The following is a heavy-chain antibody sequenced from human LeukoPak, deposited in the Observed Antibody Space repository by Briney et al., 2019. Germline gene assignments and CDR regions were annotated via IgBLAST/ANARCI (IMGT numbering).Heavy chain of an antibody. V-gene: IGHV3-7*05. D-gene: IGHD2-15*01. CDR1: GLTFNIYW. J-gene: IGHJ3*01. CDR2: IKADGSDK. CDR3: ARSEEGRFYDSAGYCEPFDL. Sequence: GGSLRLSCAASGLTFNIYWMSWVRQAPGKGLEWVANIKADGSDKYNVDSVKGRFTISRDNAKNSLYLQMNSLRAEDTAVYYCARSEEGRFYDSAGYCEPFDLWGQGIMVIVSS.